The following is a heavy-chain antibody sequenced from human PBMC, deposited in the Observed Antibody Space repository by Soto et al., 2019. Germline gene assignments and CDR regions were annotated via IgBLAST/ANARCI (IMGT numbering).Heavy chain of an antibody. D-gene: IGHD3-22*01. J-gene: IGHJ5*02. CDR3: ARDREEYYYDSSGYPNWFDP. Sequence: QVQLVQSGAEVKKPGASVKVSCKASGYTFTSYGIGWVRQAPGQGLEWMGWISAYNGNTNYAQKLQGRVTMTTDTSTSTAYMELRSLRSDDTAVYYCARDREEYYYDSSGYPNWFDPWGQGTLVTVSS. CDR2: ISAYNGNT. V-gene: IGHV1-18*01. CDR1: GYTFTSYG.